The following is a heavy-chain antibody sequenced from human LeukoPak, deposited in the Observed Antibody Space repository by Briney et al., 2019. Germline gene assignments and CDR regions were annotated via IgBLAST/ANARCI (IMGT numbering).Heavy chain of an antibody. CDR1: GFTVSSNY. CDR3: ARDYTDMLITGTIDAFDI. J-gene: IGHJ3*02. D-gene: IGHD1-7*01. Sequence: GGSLRLSCAASGFTVSSNYMSWVRQAPGKGLEWVSVIYSGGSTYYADSVKGRSTISRDNAKNSLYLQMNSLRAEDTAVYYCARDYTDMLITGTIDAFDIWGQGTMVTVSS. CDR2: IYSGGST. V-gene: IGHV3-53*01.